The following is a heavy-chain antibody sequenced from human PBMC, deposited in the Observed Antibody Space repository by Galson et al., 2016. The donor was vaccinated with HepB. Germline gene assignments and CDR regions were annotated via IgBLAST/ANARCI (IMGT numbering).Heavy chain of an antibody. D-gene: IGHD3-22*01. V-gene: IGHV1-69*04. Sequence: SVKVSCKASGGTFSSYAISWVRQAPGQGLEWMGRIIPVLEIVNYAQKFQGRVTITADKSSSTVYMELSSLRSEDTAIYYCAKNYHDSSTYYYSFDYWGQGTLVTVSS. CDR3: AKNYHDSSTYYYSFDY. J-gene: IGHJ4*02. CDR2: IIPVLEIV. CDR1: GGTFSSYA.